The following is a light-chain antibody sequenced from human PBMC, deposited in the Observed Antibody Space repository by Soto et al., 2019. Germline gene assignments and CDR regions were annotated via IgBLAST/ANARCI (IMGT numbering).Light chain of an antibody. CDR3: QQRSGWPPSLT. J-gene: IGKJ4*01. CDR2: DAS. V-gene: IGKV3-11*01. Sequence: EVALTQSQATLSLSPGETATLSCRASQSVSSYLAWYQQKPGQAPRLLIYDASKTATGIPARFSGSGSGTDFTLTISRLEPEDFAVYYCQQRSGWPPSLTFGGGTKVEIK. CDR1: QSVSSY.